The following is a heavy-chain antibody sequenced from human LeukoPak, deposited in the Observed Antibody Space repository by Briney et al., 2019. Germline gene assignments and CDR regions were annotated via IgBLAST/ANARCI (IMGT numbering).Heavy chain of an antibody. V-gene: IGHV3-11*01. CDR2: ISSSGSTI. Sequence: PGGSLRLSCAASGFTFSDYYMSWIRQAPGKGLEWVSYISSSGSTIYYADSVKGRFTISRDNAKNSLYLQMNSLRAEDTAVYYCARAGKPYYYGSGSYYSPLYYYYYYMDVWGKGTTVTVSS. CDR3: ARAGKPYYYGSGSYYSPLYYYYYYMDV. D-gene: IGHD3-10*01. J-gene: IGHJ6*03. CDR1: GFTFSDYY.